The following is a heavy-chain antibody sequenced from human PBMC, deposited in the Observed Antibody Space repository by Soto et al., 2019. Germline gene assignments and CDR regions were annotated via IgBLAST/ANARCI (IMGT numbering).Heavy chain of an antibody. CDR3: ARGTSISY. CDR1: GFTFSSYD. Sequence: PWGSLRLSCAASGFTFSSYDMTWVRQAPGKGLEWVSVIRAIVGSTYYADSVKGRFTISRDNSKNTLYLEMNSLRAEDTAVYYCARGTSISYWGQGTLVTVSS. CDR2: IRAIVGST. J-gene: IGHJ4*02. V-gene: IGHV3-23*01. D-gene: IGHD3-3*02.